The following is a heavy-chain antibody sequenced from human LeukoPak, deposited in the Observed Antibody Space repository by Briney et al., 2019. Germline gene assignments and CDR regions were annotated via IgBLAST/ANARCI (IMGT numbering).Heavy chain of an antibody. CDR3: ARQGELAIDY. CDR1: GGSITNYY. CDR2: IYNTGRT. J-gene: IGHJ4*02. V-gene: IGHV4-59*08. Sequence: ETLSLTCSVSGGSITNYYWSWIRQSPGKGLEWIGFIYNTGRTNYNPSLQSRVAMSIDTSKNQFSLKLSSVTAADTAVYYCARQGELAIDYWGQGTLVTVSS. D-gene: IGHD1-26*01.